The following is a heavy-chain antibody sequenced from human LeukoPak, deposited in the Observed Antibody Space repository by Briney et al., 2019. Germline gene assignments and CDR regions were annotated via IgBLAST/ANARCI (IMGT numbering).Heavy chain of an antibody. D-gene: IGHD6-13*01. CDR2: IYSGGST. Sequence: GGSLRLSCAASGFTVSSNYMSWVRQAPGKGLEWVSVIYSGGSTYYADSVKGRFTISRDNSKNTLCLQMNSLRAEDTAVYYCARDIRYSSSGIVFDYWGQGTLVTVSS. J-gene: IGHJ4*02. V-gene: IGHV3-66*01. CDR3: ARDIRYSSSGIVFDY. CDR1: GFTVSSNY.